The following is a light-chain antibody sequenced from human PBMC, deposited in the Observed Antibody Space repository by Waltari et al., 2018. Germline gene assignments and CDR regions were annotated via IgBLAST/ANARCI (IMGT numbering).Light chain of an antibody. CDR2: DKS. V-gene: IGLV1-51*01. J-gene: IGLJ1*01. CDR3: GTWDSSLSAYV. Sequence: QSVLTQPPSVSAAPGQKVTISCSWSSSNIGGNSVSWYQQLPGTAPKLLIYDKSKRPSGIPDRFSVSKSATSATLGITGLQTGDEADYYCGTWDSSLSAYVFGTGTKVTVL. CDR1: SSNIGGNS.